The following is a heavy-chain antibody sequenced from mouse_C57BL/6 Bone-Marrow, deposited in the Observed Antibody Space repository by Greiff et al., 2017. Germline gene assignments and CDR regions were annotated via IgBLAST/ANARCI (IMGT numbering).Heavy chain of an antibody. V-gene: IGHV1-76*01. CDR2: IYPGSGNT. CDR3: ARRKYYYGSRNRYFDV. J-gene: IGHJ1*03. D-gene: IGHD1-1*01. Sequence: QVQLQQSGAELVRPGASVKLSCKASGYTFTDYYINWVKQRPGQGLEWIARIYPGSGNTYYNEKFKGKATLTAEKSSSTAYMQLSILTSEDSAVYFCARRKYYYGSRNRYFDVWGTGTTVTVSS. CDR1: GYTFTDYY.